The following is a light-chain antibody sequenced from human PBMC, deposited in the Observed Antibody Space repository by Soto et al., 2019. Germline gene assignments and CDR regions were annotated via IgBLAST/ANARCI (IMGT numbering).Light chain of an antibody. J-gene: IGKJ4*01. CDR3: HQYDNLPPLT. Sequence: DIQTTQSPSSLSASVGDRVTITCQASQDISNYLNWYQQKPGKAPKLLIYDASNLEPGVPSRFSGSGSGTDFTFTISSLQAEDIATYYCHQYDNLPPLTFGGGTKVEIK. CDR1: QDISNY. CDR2: DAS. V-gene: IGKV1-33*01.